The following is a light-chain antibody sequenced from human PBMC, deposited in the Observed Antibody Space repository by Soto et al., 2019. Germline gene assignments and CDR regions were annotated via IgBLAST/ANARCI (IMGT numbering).Light chain of an antibody. CDR1: QSVSSSY. CDR3: QQYGSSRT. Sequence: EIVLTQSPGTLSLSPGERATLSCRASQSVSSSYLAWYQQKPGQAPRLLIYGASRRATGITDRFSGSGSGTDFTLTISRLEPEDFAVYYCQQYGSSRTFGQGTKVEIK. CDR2: GAS. V-gene: IGKV3-20*01. J-gene: IGKJ1*01.